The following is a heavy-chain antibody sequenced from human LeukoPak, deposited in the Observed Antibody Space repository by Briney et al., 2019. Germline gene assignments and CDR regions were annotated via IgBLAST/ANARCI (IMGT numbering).Heavy chain of an antibody. CDR2: IIPIFGTA. V-gene: IGHV1-69*01. CDR3: ARDGLGITFGGVIVPFGY. CDR1: GGTFSSYA. J-gene: IGHJ4*02. Sequence: SVKVSCKASGGTFSSYAISWVRQAPGQGLEWMGGIIPIFGTANYAQKFQGRVTITADESTSTAYMELSSLRSEDTAVYYCARDGLGITFGGVIVPFGYWGQGTLVTVSS. D-gene: IGHD3-16*02.